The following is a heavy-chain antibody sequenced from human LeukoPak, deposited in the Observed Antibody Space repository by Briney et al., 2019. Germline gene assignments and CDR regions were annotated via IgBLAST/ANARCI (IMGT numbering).Heavy chain of an antibody. J-gene: IGHJ4*02. Sequence: SQTLSLTCAVSGGSISSGGYSWSWIRQPPGKGLEWIGSIYYSGSTYYNPSLKSRVTISVDTSKNQFSLKLSSVTAADTAVYYCARHYYGSGSYYNDAYFDYWGQGTLVTVSS. CDR1: GGSISSGGYS. D-gene: IGHD3-10*01. V-gene: IGHV4-30-2*03. CDR3: ARHYYGSGSYYNDAYFDY. CDR2: IYYSGST.